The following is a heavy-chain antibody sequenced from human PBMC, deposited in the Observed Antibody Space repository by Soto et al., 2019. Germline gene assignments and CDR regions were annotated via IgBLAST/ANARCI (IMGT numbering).Heavy chain of an antibody. CDR3: ATPPPDNAECFQH. CDR1: GYTLTELS. J-gene: IGHJ1*01. V-gene: IGHV1-24*01. Sequence: QVQLVQSGAEVKKPGASVKVSCKVSGYTLTELSMHWVRQAPGKGVGGMGGFDPDDGETSYAQTFQGRVTLAEDTSTDTADMELSSLKSEDTAVYYCATPPPDNAECFQHWGQGTLVTVSS. CDR2: FDPDDGET. D-gene: IGHD1-1*01.